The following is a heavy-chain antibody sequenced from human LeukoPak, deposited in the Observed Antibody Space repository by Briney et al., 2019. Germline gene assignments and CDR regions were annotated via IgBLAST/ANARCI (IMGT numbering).Heavy chain of an antibody. CDR3: ARDFGGGADY. CDR1: GFTFSTYW. CDR2: IDSDGSRT. D-gene: IGHD4-23*01. V-gene: IGHV3-74*01. J-gene: IGHJ4*02. Sequence: GGSLRLSCAASGFTFSTYWMRWVRQTPGKGLEWVSHIDSDGSRTNYADSVKGRFTISRDNAKQTPYLPMNVLRAENTAIYYCARDFGGGADYWGQGTLVTVSS.